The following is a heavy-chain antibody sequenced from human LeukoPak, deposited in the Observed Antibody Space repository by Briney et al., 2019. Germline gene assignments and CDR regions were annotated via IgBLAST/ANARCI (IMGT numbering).Heavy chain of an antibody. D-gene: IGHD1-1*01. Sequence: GGSLRLSCAASGFTFSSYDLSWVRQAPGKGLECVSAIRRGIGSTYYADSVKGRSTISGDNSKNTLYLQMNNLRADDTAIYYCAKKGQADDNGKPDWGQGTLVTVSS. J-gene: IGHJ4*02. CDR3: AKKGQADDNGKPD. CDR1: GFTFSSYD. CDR2: IRRGIGST. V-gene: IGHV3-23*01.